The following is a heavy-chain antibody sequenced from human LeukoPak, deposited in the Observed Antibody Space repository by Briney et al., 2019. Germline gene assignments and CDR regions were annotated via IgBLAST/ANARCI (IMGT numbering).Heavy chain of an antibody. V-gene: IGHV3-48*01. CDR3: ARGGNRDY. CDR1: GFTFSSYN. Sequence: PGGSLRLSCAASGFTFSSYNMNWVRQAPGKGLEWVSYISSSSSAIYYADSVKGRFTISRDNAKNSLYLQMSSLRAEDTAVYYCARGGNRDYWGQGTLVTVSS. CDR2: ISSSSSAI. D-gene: IGHD1-14*01. J-gene: IGHJ4*02.